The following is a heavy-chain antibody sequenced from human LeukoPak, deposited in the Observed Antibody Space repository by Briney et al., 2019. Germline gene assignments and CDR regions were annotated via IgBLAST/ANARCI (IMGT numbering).Heavy chain of an antibody. CDR2: INPSGGST. Sequence: ASVKVSCKASGYTFTSYYMHWVRQAPGQGLEWMGIINPSGGSTSYAQKFQGRVTMTRDTSTSTVYMELSSLRSEDTAVYYCAREGGGNSDFSMEYYFDYWGQGTLSPSPQ. CDR3: AREGGGNSDFSMEYYFDY. CDR1: GYTFTSYY. J-gene: IGHJ4*02. D-gene: IGHD4-23*01. V-gene: IGHV1-46*01.